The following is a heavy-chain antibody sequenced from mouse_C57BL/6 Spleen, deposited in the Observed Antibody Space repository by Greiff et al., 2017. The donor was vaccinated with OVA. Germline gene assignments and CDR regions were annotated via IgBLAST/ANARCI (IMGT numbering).Heavy chain of an antibody. Sequence: QVQLQQPGAELVKPGASVKLSCKASGYTFTSYWMHWVKQRPGQGLEWIGMIHPNSGSTNYNEKFKSKATLTVDKSSSTAYMQLSSLTSEDSAVYYCASIYYDYDEGYWGQGTTLTVSS. D-gene: IGHD2-4*01. CDR3: ASIYYDYDEGY. V-gene: IGHV1-64*01. CDR1: GYTFTSYW. CDR2: IHPNSGST. J-gene: IGHJ2*01.